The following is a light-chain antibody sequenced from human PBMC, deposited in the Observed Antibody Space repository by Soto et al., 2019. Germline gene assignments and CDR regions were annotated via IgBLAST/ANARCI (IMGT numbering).Light chain of an antibody. V-gene: IGKV3-15*01. CDR2: GAS. J-gene: IGKJ1*01. CDR1: QSVSNN. CDR3: QHYNTWPWT. Sequence: EIVLTQSPGTLSLSPGERATLSCRDSQSVSNNYLAWFQQHPGQAPRLLIYGASSRATGIPVRFRGSGSGTEFILTISSLQSEDSATYYCQHYNTWPWTFGQGTKVDIK.